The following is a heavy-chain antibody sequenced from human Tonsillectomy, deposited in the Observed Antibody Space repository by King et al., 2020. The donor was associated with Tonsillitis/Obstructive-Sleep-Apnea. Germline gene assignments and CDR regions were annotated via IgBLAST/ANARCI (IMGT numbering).Heavy chain of an antibody. D-gene: IGHD6-19*01. CDR2: IYHSGNT. V-gene: IGHV4-4*02. CDR3: ARAPIAVAGFDY. Sequence: QLQESGPGLVKPSGTLSLTCAVSGGSISSGNWWSWGRQPPGEGLEWIGEIYHSGNTNYSPSLKSRVTMSVDKSKNQFSLKLSSVTAADTAVYFCARAPIAVAGFDYWGQGTLVTVSS. CDR1: GGSISSGNW. J-gene: IGHJ4*02.